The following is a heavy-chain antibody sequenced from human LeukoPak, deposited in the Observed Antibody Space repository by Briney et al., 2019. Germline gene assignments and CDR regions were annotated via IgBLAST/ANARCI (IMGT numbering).Heavy chain of an antibody. CDR2: IWYDGSNK. V-gene: IGHV3-33*06. CDR3: AKEGLSAVNDWLWLSYYYYYYMDV. D-gene: IGHD3-9*01. J-gene: IGHJ6*03. Sequence: GGSLRLSCAASGFTFSSYGMHWVRQAPGKGLEWVAVIWYDGSNKYYADSVKGRFTTSRDNSKNTLYLQTNSLRAEDTAVYYCAKEGLSAVNDWLWLSYYYYYYMDVWGKGTTVTVSS. CDR1: GFTFSSYG.